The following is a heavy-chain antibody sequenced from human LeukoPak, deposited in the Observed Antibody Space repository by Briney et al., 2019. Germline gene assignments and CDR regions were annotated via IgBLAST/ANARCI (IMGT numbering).Heavy chain of an antibody. V-gene: IGHV3-30-3*01. CDR2: ISYDGSNK. D-gene: IGHD6-13*01. Sequence: PGRSLRLSCAASGFTFSSYAMHWVRQAPGKGLEWVAVISYDGSNKYYADSVKGRFTISRDNSKNTLYLQMNSLRAEDTAVYYCASWYSSSWYNPFYYYYGMDVWGQGTTVTVSS. J-gene: IGHJ6*02. CDR3: ASWYSSSWYNPFYYYYGMDV. CDR1: GFTFSSYA.